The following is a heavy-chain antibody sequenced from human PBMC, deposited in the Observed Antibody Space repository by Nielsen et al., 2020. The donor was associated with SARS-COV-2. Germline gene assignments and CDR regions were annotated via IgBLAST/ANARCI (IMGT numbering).Heavy chain of an antibody. CDR1: GFTFSSYG. Sequence: GGSLRLSCAASGFTFSSYGMHWVRQAPGKGLEWVAVIWYDGSNKYYADSVKGRFTISRDNSKNTLYLQMNSLRAEDTAVYYCARDSMIGYSYGRGSYGMDVWGQGTTVTVSS. V-gene: IGHV3-33*01. CDR2: IWYDGSNK. CDR3: ARDSMIGYSYGRGSYGMDV. D-gene: IGHD5-18*01. J-gene: IGHJ6*02.